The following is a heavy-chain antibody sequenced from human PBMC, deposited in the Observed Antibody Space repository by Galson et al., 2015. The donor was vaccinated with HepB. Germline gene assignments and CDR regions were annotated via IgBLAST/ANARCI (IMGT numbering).Heavy chain of an antibody. CDR1: GFTFSNFA. Sequence: SLRLSCAASGFTFSNFALSWVRQAPGKGLEWVSVIGGSSGTTYYADSVKGRFTISRDNSKNTLYLQMNSLRAEDTAVYFCARNSGNNYRYFFKSWGQGTPVTVSS. V-gene: IGHV3-23*01. CDR3: ARNSGNNYRYFFKS. CDR2: IGGSSGTT. J-gene: IGHJ5*02. D-gene: IGHD1-26*01.